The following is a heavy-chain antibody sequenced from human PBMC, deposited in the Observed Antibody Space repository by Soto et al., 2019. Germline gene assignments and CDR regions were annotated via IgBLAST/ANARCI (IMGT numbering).Heavy chain of an antibody. CDR2: MNPNSGNT. CDR3: AREGLYGSSQDNTFDI. Sequence: QVQLVQSGAEVKRSGASVRISCKASGYTFNRHDINWVRQATGQGPEWIGWMNPNSGNTGYAQKYQGRVTMTMDSSITTASMDLGSMTSEDTDIYYCAREGLYGSSQDNTFDIWGQGTMVSVSS. CDR1: GYTFNRHD. J-gene: IGHJ3*02. V-gene: IGHV1-8*01. D-gene: IGHD6-19*01.